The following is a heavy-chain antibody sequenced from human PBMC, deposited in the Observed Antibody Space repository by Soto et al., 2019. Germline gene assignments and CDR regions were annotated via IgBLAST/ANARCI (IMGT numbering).Heavy chain of an antibody. CDR1: GFTFSTYA. Sequence: GGSLRLSCAASGFTFSTYAMTWVRQAPGKGLEWVSVTSANGGNTYYADSVMGRFAISRDNSRNTLYLQLNSLSAEDTAVYYCAKGSGYYSDHSGSNWFDPWGQGTLVTVSS. CDR3: AKGSGYYSDHSGSNWFDP. CDR2: TSANGGNT. V-gene: IGHV3-23*01. J-gene: IGHJ5*02. D-gene: IGHD3-22*01.